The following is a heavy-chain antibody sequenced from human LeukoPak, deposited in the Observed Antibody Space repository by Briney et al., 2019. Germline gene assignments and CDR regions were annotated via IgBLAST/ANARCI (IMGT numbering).Heavy chain of an antibody. D-gene: IGHD2-2*01. CDR1: GGSISSGSYY. V-gene: IGHV4-61*02. J-gene: IGHJ6*02. Sequence: PSETLSLTCTVSGGSISSGSYYWSWIRQPAGKGLEWIGRIYTSGSTNYNPSLKSRVTISVDTSKNQFSLKLSSVTAADTAVYYCARGEVVPAASYGRDVWGQGTTVTVSS. CDR2: IYTSGST. CDR3: ARGEVVPAASYGRDV.